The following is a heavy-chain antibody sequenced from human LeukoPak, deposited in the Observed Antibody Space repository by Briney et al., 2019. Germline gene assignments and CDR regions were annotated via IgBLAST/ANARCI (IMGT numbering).Heavy chain of an antibody. J-gene: IGHJ5*02. V-gene: IGHV4-39*01. CDR3: ASTQGDWFDP. CDR2: IYYSGNS. D-gene: IGHD3-16*01. CDR1: GGSISSSSYY. Sequence: PSETLSLTCSVSGGSISSSSYYWGWIRQPPGKGLEWIGHIYYSGNSYYNPPLKSRVTMSVDTSKNQFSLKLSSVTAADTAVYYCASTQGDWFDPWGQGTLVTVSS.